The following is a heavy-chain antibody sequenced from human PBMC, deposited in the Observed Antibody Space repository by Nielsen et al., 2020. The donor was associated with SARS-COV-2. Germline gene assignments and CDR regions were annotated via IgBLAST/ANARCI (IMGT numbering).Heavy chain of an antibody. CDR3: ARDSSGTYRWVDY. V-gene: IGHV1-46*01. CDR1: GYTFTNNY. CDR2: INPTNGGT. Sequence: ASVKVSCKASGYTFTNNYMHWVRQAPGQGLEWMGLINPTNGGTTYAQKFLGTVTMTRDTSTSTVYMELSSLRSDDTAVYYCARDSSGTYRWVDYWGQGTLVTVSS. J-gene: IGHJ4*02. D-gene: IGHD3-22*01.